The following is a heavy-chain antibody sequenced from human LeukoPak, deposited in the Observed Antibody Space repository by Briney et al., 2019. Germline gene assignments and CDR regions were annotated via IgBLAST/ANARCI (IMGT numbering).Heavy chain of an antibody. Sequence: GGSLRLSCAASGFTFSSYAMHWVRQAPGKGLEWVAVISYDGSSKYYADSVKGLFTISRDNSKNTPYLQMNSLRAEDTAVYYCARTRLTTQAYYYGMDVWGKGTTVTVSS. CDR3: ARTRLTTQAYYYGMDV. CDR2: ISYDGSSK. V-gene: IGHV3-30*04. D-gene: IGHD4-11*01. CDR1: GFTFSSYA. J-gene: IGHJ6*04.